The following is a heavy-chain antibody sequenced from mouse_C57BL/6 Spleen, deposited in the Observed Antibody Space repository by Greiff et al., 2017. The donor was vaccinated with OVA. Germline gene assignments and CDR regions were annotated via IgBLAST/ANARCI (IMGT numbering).Heavy chain of an antibody. Sequence: EVQLVESGGGLVKPGGSLKLSCAASGFTFSDYGMHWVRQAPEKGLEWVAYISSGSITIYYADTVKGRFTISRDNAKNTLFLQMTSLRSEDTAMYYCASDYAWFAYWGQGTLVTVSA. CDR2: ISSGSITI. D-gene: IGHD2-4*01. J-gene: IGHJ3*01. CDR1: GFTFSDYG. V-gene: IGHV5-17*01. CDR3: ASDYAWFAY.